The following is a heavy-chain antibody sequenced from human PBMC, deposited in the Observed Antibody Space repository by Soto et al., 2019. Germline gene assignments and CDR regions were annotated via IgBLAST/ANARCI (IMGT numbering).Heavy chain of an antibody. V-gene: IGHV4-4*07. D-gene: IGHD6-19*01. CDR2: IYTSGST. J-gene: IGHJ4*02. Sequence: PSETLSLTCTVSGGSISSYYWSWIRQPAGKGLEWIGRIYTSGSTNYNPSLKSRVTISVDTSKNQFSLKLSSVTAADTAVYYCERGQWLVPFDYWGRGTLVTVSS. CDR3: ERGQWLVPFDY. CDR1: GGSISSYY.